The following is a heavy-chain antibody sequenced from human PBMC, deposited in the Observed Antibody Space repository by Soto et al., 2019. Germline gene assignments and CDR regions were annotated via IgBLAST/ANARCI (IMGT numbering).Heavy chain of an antibody. CDR3: AKGFNDLLTGYDY. CDR1: GFTFSSYA. D-gene: IGHD3-9*01. J-gene: IGHJ4*02. CDR2: ISESGGST. V-gene: IGHV3-23*01. Sequence: GGSLRLSCAVSGFTFSSYAMSWVRQAPGKGLEWVSTISESGGSTYYADSVKGRFTIARDNSKNMLYLQMSSLRAEDTAVYYCAKGFNDLLTGYDYWGQGTLVTVSS.